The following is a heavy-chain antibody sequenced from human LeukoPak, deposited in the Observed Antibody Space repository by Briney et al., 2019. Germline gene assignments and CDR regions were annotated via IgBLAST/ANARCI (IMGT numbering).Heavy chain of an antibody. CDR1: GGSISSGDYY. Sequence: SETLSLTCTVPGGSISSGDYYWSWIRQPPGKGLEWIGYIYYSGSTYYNPSLKSRVTISVDTSKNQFSLKLSSVTAADTAVYYCARGGGYSYGYSFDYWGQGTLVTVSS. J-gene: IGHJ4*02. CDR2: IYYSGST. CDR3: ARGGGYSYGYSFDY. V-gene: IGHV4-30-4*01. D-gene: IGHD5-18*01.